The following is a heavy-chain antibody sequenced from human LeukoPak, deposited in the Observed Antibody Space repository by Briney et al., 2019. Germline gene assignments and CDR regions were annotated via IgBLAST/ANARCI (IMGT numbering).Heavy chain of an antibody. V-gene: IGHV4-39*01. CDR1: GDSISSGNYY. D-gene: IGHD2-15*01. CDR3: ARMCSSGDCYSAGADY. J-gene: IGHJ4*02. Sequence: SQTLSLTCTVSGDSISSGNYYWSWIRQPPGKGLEWIATISYSGTTYYNPSLKSRVTISVDTSKNQFSLKLSSVTAADTAVYYSARMCSSGDCYSAGADYWGQGTLVPVSS. CDR2: ISYSGTT.